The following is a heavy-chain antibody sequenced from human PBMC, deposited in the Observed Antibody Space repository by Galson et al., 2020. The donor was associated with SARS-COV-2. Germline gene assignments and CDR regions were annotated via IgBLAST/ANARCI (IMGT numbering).Heavy chain of an antibody. J-gene: IGHJ4*02. V-gene: IGHV4-39*01. Sequence: ASETLSLTYTVSNDSISNNIYYWGWIRQPPGKGLEWIGSIYYGGTTYYNPSLKSRVTISVDTSKNQFSLKLSSVTAADTAVYYCARHVRPLYHYDSSGPAKYFDFWGQGTLVTVSS. CDR3: ARHVRPLYHYDSSGPAKYFDF. CDR2: IYYGGTT. CDR1: NDSISNNIYY. D-gene: IGHD3-22*01.